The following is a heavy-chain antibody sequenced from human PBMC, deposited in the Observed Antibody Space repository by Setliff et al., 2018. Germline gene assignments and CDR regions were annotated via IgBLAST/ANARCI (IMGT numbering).Heavy chain of an antibody. J-gene: IGHJ4*02. D-gene: IGHD2-8*02. V-gene: IGHV4-30-4*08. Sequence: PSETLSLTCTVSGVSISSGDYYWSWIRQPPGKGLEWIGYIYYSGSTNYNPSLKSRVTISVDTSKNRFSLKLSSVTAADTALYYCTVYNTGSSKDHYWGQGTPVTVSS. CDR3: TVYNTGSSKDHY. CDR2: IYYSGST. CDR1: GVSISSGDYY.